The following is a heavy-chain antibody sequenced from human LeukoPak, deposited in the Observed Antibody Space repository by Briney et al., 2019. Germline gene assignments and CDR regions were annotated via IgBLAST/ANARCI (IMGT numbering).Heavy chain of an antibody. J-gene: IGHJ4*02. CDR2: IYYSGST. Sequence: PSETLSLTCTVSGGSISSYYWSWIRQPPGKGLEWIGYIYYSGSTNYNPSLKSRVTISVDTSKNQFSLKLGSVTAADTAVYYCARATRGQRADFDYWGQGTLVTVSS. D-gene: IGHD6-25*01. V-gene: IGHV4-59*01. CDR3: ARATRGQRADFDY. CDR1: GGSISSYY.